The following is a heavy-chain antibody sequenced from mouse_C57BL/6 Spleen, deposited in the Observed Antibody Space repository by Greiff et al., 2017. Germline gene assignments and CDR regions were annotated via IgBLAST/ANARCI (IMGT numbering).Heavy chain of an antibody. V-gene: IGHV1-26*01. D-gene: IGHD1-1*01. CDR3: ARDYDYYGRSYWYFDV. Sequence: EVQLQQSGPELVKPGASVKISCKASGYTFTDYYMNWVKQSHGKSLEWIGDINPNNGGTSYNQKFKGKATLTVDKSSSTAYMELRSLTSEDSAVYYCARDYDYYGRSYWYFDVWGTGTTVTVAS. J-gene: IGHJ1*03. CDR2: INPNNGGT. CDR1: GYTFTDYY.